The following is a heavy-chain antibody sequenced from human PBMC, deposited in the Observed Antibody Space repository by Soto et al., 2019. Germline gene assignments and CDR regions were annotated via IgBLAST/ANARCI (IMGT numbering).Heavy chain of an antibody. CDR3: VTEKFAIEY. CDR1: GFPFSNAW. J-gene: IGHJ4*02. D-gene: IGHD3-10*01. CDR2: IKSKINGETT. Sequence: EVQLVESGGGLVKPGGSLRLSCAASGFPFSNAWMSWVRHLPGRGLEWVGRIKSKINGETTDYAAPVKGRFTISRDDSENTLFLQMNSLKTEDTALYYCVTEKFAIEYWGQGTLVTVSS. V-gene: IGHV3-15*01.